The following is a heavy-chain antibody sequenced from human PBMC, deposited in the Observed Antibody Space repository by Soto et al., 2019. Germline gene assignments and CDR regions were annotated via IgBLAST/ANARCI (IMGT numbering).Heavy chain of an antibody. CDR1: GFNFKKFA. Sequence: PGGSLRLSCVASGFNFKKFAMSWVRQAPGEGLEWVSGISCCGGSTSYADSVKGRFSIARDDSTNTLSLQMNNLRVEDTAQYYCAKADGEQWLLPHLDKWGQGTL. J-gene: IGHJ4*02. CDR3: AKADGEQWLLPHLDK. D-gene: IGHD6-19*01. CDR2: ISCCGGST. V-gene: IGHV3-23*01.